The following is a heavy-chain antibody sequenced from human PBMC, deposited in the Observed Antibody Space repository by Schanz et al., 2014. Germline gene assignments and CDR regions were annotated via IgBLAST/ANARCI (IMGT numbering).Heavy chain of an antibody. CDR2: INPSGGST. Sequence: QVQLVQSGAEVKKPGSSMKVSCKASGGTFSTYPINWLRQAPGQGLEWMGRINPSGGSTTYAQKFQGRVTITADKSTSTASMELSSLRSEDTAVYYCARDRLECGAECYSVEVFEIWGQGTLVTVSS. CDR3: ARDRLECGAECYSVEVFEI. J-gene: IGHJ4*02. V-gene: IGHV1-69*08. CDR1: GGTFSTYP. D-gene: IGHD2-21*01.